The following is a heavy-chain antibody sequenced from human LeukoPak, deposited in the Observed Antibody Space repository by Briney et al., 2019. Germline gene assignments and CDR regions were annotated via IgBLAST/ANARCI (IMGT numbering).Heavy chain of an antibody. Sequence: SETLSLTCTFSDGSIIPYFWSWIRQPPGKGLEWIGDIFYTGSTKYTPSLSSRVTKSVDTSKNHFSLKLSSVTAADTAVYYCGRDRGGYYSHFDYGGQGTLVSVS. CDR2: IFYTGST. CDR1: DGSIIPYF. CDR3: GRDRGGYYSHFDY. J-gene: IGHJ4*02. V-gene: IGHV4-59*01. D-gene: IGHD2-21*01.